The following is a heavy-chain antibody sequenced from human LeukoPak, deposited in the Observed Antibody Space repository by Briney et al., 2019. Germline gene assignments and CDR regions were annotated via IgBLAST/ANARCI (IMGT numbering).Heavy chain of an antibody. J-gene: IGHJ4*02. CDR3: ARMRGSSYYFDY. Sequence: SGPTLVNPTQTLTLTCTFSGFSLSTSGMCVVWFRQPPGKALEWLARIDWDDDKFYSTSLKIRLTISKDTSENQVVLTMTNMDPVDTATYYCARMRGSSYYFDYWGQGALVTVSS. CDR2: IDWDDDK. D-gene: IGHD6-6*01. V-gene: IGHV2-70*17. CDR1: GFSLSTSGMC.